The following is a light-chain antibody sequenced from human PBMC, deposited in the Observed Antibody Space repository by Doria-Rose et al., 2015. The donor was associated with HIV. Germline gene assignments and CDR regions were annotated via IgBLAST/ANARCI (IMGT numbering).Light chain of an antibody. CDR2: DAS. CDR1: QRVKSSY. CDR3: QQYGTSRGT. J-gene: IGKJ5*01. V-gene: IGKV3-20*01. Sequence: LSPGERATLSCRASQRVKSSYLAWYQQKPGQAPRLLIYDASTRATGIPDRSSGSGSGTDFTLTISRLEPEDVAVYYCQQYGTSRGTFGQGTRLEIK.